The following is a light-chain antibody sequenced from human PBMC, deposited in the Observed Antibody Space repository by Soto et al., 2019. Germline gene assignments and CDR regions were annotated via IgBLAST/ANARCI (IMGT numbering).Light chain of an antibody. Sequence: DIVMTQSPDSLAVSLAERATTTCKSSLSVLYSSNNKNYLAWYQQRPGQPPKLLIYWASTRESGVPDRFSGSGSGTDFTLTSTSLQAEDVAVYYCQQYESTPPTFGQGTKVEIK. CDR3: QQYESTPPT. CDR2: WAS. J-gene: IGKJ2*01. CDR1: LSVLYSSNNKNY. V-gene: IGKV4-1*01.